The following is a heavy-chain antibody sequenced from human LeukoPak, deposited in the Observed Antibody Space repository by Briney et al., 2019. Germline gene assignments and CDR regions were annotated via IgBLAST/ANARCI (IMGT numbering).Heavy chain of an antibody. CDR1: GYTFTSDY. CDR3: ARATATAFDY. CDR2: VHSSGGVI. Sequence: ASVKVSCKASGYTFTSDYMNWVRQAPGQGLEWMGIVHSSGGVIRYAQEFQGRVTVTRDTSTSTVYMELSSLRSEDTAVYFCARATATAFDYWGQGTLVTVSS. D-gene: IGHD1-14*01. J-gene: IGHJ4*02. V-gene: IGHV1-46*01.